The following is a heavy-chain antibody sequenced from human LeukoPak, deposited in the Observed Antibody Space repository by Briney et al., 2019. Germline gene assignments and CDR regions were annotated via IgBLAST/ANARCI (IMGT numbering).Heavy chain of an antibody. D-gene: IGHD3-22*01. CDR3: ARDFPSYYYDSSGYLLPGNAFDI. V-gene: IGHV4-34*01. CDR1: GGSFSGYY. CDR2: INHSGST. J-gene: IGHJ3*02. Sequence: PSETLSLTCAVYGGSFSGYYWSWIRQPPGKGLEWIGEINHSGSTNYNPSLKSRVTISVDTSKNQFSLKLSSVTAADTAVYYCARDFPSYYYDSSGYLLPGNAFDIWGQGTMVTVSS.